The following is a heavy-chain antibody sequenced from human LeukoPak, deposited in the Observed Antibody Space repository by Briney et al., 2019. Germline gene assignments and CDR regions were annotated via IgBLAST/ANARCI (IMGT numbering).Heavy chain of an antibody. CDR2: ISAYNGNT. CDR1: GYTFTSYG. J-gene: IGHJ5*02. CDR3: ASVVGLEWPGGWFDP. V-gene: IGHV1-18*01. D-gene: IGHD3-3*01. Sequence: ASVKVSCKASGYTFTSYGISWVRQAPGQGLEWMGWISAYNGNTNYAQKLQGRVTMTTDTSTSTAYMELRSLRSDDTAVYYCASVVGLEWPGGWFDPSGQGTLVPVSS.